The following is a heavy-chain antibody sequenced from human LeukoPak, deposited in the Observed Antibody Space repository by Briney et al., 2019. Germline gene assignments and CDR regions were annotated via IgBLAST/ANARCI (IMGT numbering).Heavy chain of an antibody. CDR3: ARGGYGAHMG. J-gene: IGHJ4*02. D-gene: IGHD4-17*01. Sequence: LSGGSLRLSCAASGFSFSSFWMHCVRQVPGKGLVWVSGINSDGTTTGCADSVEGRFTISRDNAKTAVSLQMSSLRAEDTALYYCARGGYGAHMGWGQGTLVTVSS. V-gene: IGHV3-74*01. CDR2: INSDGTTT. CDR1: GFSFSSFW.